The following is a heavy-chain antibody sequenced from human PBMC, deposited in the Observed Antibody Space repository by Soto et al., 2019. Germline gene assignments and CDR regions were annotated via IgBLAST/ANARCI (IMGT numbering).Heavy chain of an antibody. Sequence: GGSLKISCKGSGYRFTSYWIGWVRQMPGKGLEWMGIIYPGDSDTRYSPSFQGQVTISADKSISTAYLQWSSLKASDTALYYCARRGPNMYYYSSGYFHPFDSWGQGTLVTVSS. V-gene: IGHV5-51*01. CDR3: ARRGPNMYYYSSGYFHPFDS. J-gene: IGHJ4*02. CDR1: GYRFTSYW. D-gene: IGHD3-22*01. CDR2: IYPGDSDT.